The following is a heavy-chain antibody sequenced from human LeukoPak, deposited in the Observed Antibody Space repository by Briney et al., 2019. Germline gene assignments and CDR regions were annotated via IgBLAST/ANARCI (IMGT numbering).Heavy chain of an antibody. CDR3: ASDPYYHGSGTYYYYNYMDV. D-gene: IGHD3-10*01. CDR1: GFTFSDYY. V-gene: IGHV3-11*04. Sequence: GGSLRLSCAPSGFTFSDYYMSWIRQAPGKGLEWVSYISSSGSTIYYADSVKGRFTISRDNAKNSLYLQMNSLRAEDTAVYYCASDPYYHGSGTYYYYNYMDVWGKGTTVTVSS. CDR2: ISSSGSTI. J-gene: IGHJ6*03.